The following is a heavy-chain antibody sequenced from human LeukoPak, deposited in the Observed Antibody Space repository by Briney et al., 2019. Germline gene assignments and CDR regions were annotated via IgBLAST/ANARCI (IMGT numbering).Heavy chain of an antibody. CDR1: GGSFSGYW. Sequence: PSETLSLTCVVYGGSFSGYWWSWIRQPPGKGLEWIGEINHSGSTYYNPSLKSRVTISIDTSKNQFSLNLLYVTAADTAVYYCARGTGNTVFDQWGQGALATVSS. D-gene: IGHD2-8*02. J-gene: IGHJ4*02. CDR3: ARGTGNTVFDQ. CDR2: INHSGST. V-gene: IGHV4-34*01.